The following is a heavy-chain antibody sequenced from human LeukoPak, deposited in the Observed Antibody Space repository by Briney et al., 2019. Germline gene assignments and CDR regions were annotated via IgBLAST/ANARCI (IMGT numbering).Heavy chain of an antibody. Sequence: ASVKVSCKASGYTFTGYFMHWVRQAPGQGLEWVGWINPNMGGTNYAQTLRGSVTITRDTSISTAYMELSRLRSDDTAVYYCARDLQSSSGYYYVVGYWGQGTLVTVSS. D-gene: IGHD3-22*01. V-gene: IGHV1-2*02. J-gene: IGHJ4*02. CDR1: GYTFTGYF. CDR2: INPNMGGT. CDR3: ARDLQSSSGYYYVVGY.